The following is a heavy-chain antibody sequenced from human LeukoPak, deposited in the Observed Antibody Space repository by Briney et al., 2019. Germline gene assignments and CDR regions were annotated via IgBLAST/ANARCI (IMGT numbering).Heavy chain of an antibody. CDR1: GGSITGYY. CDR3: ARSTSKQWLVRGRAFDI. Sequence: SETLSLTCTVSGGSITGYYWTWIRQPAGKGLEWIGRIYTSGSTNYNPSLKSRVTMSVDTSKNQFSLKLSSVTAADTAVYYCARSTSKQWLVRGRAFDIWGQGTMVTVSS. D-gene: IGHD6-19*01. J-gene: IGHJ3*02. V-gene: IGHV4-4*07. CDR2: IYTSGST.